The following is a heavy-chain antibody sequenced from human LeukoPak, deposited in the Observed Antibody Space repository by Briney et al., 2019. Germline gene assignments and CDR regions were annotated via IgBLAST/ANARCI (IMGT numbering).Heavy chain of an antibody. D-gene: IGHD5-24*01. J-gene: IGHJ6*03. Sequence: SETLSLTCTVSGGSISTSTYYWGWIRQPPGKGLEWIGSVYYSGSPDYNPSLKSRVTISADTSKNQFSLRLSSVTAADTAAYYCARILYYNYLGGHYYYYFYMDVWGKGSTVTVSS. CDR3: ARILYYNYLGGHYYYYFYMDV. CDR1: GGSISTSTYY. V-gene: IGHV4-39*01. CDR2: VYYSGSP.